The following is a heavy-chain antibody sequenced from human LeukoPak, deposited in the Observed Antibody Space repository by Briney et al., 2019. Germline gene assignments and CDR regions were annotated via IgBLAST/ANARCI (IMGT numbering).Heavy chain of an antibody. CDR2: IIPVLGTA. Sequence: SVKVSCKASGGTFSSYGISWVRQVPGQGLEWMGGIIPVLGTANYAQKFQGRSTITADESTTTAYMELSSLRAEDTAVYYCVKDENIAAADQGYWGQGTLVTVSS. CDR3: VKDENIAAADQGY. CDR1: GGTFSSYG. D-gene: IGHD6-13*01. V-gene: IGHV1-69*13. J-gene: IGHJ4*02.